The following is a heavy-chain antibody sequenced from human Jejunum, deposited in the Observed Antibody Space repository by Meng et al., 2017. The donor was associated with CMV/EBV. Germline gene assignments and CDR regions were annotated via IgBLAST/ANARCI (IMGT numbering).Heavy chain of an antibody. Sequence: ASAFTLSRSEIAWLRQAPGTGLEWVAYITGGDNTISYADSVKGRFTISRDNAKSSLYLQMNRLRAEDAAVYYCARLDLDAFYSWGQGALVTVSS. CDR1: AFTLSRSE. J-gene: IGHJ5*02. D-gene: IGHD3-3*02. CDR2: ITGGDNTI. V-gene: IGHV3-48*03. CDR3: ARLDLDAFYS.